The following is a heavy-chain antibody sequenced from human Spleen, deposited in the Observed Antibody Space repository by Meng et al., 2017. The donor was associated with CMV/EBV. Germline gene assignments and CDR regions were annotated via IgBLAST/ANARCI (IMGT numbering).Heavy chain of an antibody. D-gene: IGHD2-2*02. CDR1: GYTFTGYK. Sequence: ASVKVSCKASGYTFTGYKIHWVRQAPGQGPEWLGGINCNRGDTNYAQKFQGRVTMTRDTSISTAYMELSSLRSDDTAVYYCARVIQVVPAAKPYYYYGMDVWGQGTTVTVSS. V-gene: IGHV1-2*02. J-gene: IGHJ6*02. CDR3: ARVIQVVPAAKPYYYYGMDV. CDR2: INCNRGDT.